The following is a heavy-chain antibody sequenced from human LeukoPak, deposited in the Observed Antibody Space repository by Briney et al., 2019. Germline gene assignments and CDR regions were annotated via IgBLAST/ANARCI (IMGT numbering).Heavy chain of an antibody. J-gene: IGHJ4*02. CDR2: TSNDGSRK. V-gene: IGHV3-30*03. CDR1: GFTFTLYW. D-gene: IGHD3-3*01. CDR3: ARDRAWNYFDY. Sequence: GGSLRLSCAASGFTFTLYWMTWVRQAPGKGLEWVAITSNDGSRKYYAHSVEGRFTISRDNSKNTLYLQMDSLRAEDTAVYYCARDRAWNYFDYWGQGTLVTVSS.